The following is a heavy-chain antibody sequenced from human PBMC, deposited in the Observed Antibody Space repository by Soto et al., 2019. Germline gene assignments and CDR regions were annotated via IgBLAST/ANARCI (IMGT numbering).Heavy chain of an antibody. CDR2: IYYSGST. J-gene: IGHJ6*02. CDR3: ARTLGYCSGGSCYRVRYGMDV. Sequence: PSETLSLTCTVSGGSISSYYWSWIRQPPGKGLEWIGYIYYSGSTNYNPSLKSRVTISVDTSKNQFSLKLSSVTAADTAVHYCARTLGYCSGGSCYRVRYGMDVWGQGTTVTVSS. V-gene: IGHV4-59*08. CDR1: GGSISSYY. D-gene: IGHD2-15*01.